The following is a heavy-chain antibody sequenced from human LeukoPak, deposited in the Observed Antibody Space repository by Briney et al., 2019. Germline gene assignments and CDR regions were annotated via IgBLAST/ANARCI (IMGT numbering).Heavy chain of an antibody. V-gene: IGHV1-24*01. Sequence: GASVKVSCKVSGYTLTELSMHWVRQAPGKGLEWMGGFDPEDGETIYAQKFQGRVTMTEDTSTDTAYMELSSLRSEDTAVYYCVTDHRVRGAAEFDYWGQGTLVTVSS. CDR2: FDPEDGET. CDR3: VTDHRVRGAAEFDY. D-gene: IGHD3-10*01. J-gene: IGHJ4*02. CDR1: GYTLTELS.